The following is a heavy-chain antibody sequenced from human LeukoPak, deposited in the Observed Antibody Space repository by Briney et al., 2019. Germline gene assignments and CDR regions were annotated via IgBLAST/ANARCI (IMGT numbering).Heavy chain of an antibody. V-gene: IGHV2-5*01. D-gene: IGHD3-3*01. CDR2: IYWNDDK. CDR1: GFSLSTSGMG. CDR3: ARKRHWSGITSFDY. Sequence: SGPTLVNPTQTLTLTCTFSGFSLSTSGMGVGWIRQPPGKAPEWLTLIYWNDDKRYSPSLRSRLTITKDTSRNQVVLTMTNMDPVDTATYYCARKRHWSGITSFDYWGQGTLVTVSP. J-gene: IGHJ4*02.